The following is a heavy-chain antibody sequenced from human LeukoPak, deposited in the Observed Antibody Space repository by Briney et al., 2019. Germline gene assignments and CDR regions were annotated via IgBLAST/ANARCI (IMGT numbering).Heavy chain of an antibody. D-gene: IGHD6-6*01. Sequence: ASVKVSCKASGGTLSSYAISWVRQAPGQGLEWMGRIIPIFGIANYAQKFQGRVTITADKSTSTAYMELSSLRSEDTAVYYCARGGRSSSSWFDPWGQGTLVTVSS. CDR3: ARGGRSSSSWFDP. CDR1: GGTLSSYA. CDR2: IIPIFGIA. J-gene: IGHJ5*02. V-gene: IGHV1-69*04.